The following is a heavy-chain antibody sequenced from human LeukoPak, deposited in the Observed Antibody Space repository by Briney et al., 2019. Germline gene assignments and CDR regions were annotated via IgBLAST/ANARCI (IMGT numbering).Heavy chain of an antibody. CDR3: ATLSGRHEN. Sequence: PGGSLRLSCAASGFTFSSYAMSWVRQAPGKGLEWVSYISSSSSTIYYADSVKGRFTISRDNAKNSLYLQMNSLRAEDTAVYYCATLSGRHENWGQGTLVTVSS. D-gene: IGHD1-26*01. CDR2: ISSSSSTI. V-gene: IGHV3-48*04. J-gene: IGHJ4*02. CDR1: GFTFSSYA.